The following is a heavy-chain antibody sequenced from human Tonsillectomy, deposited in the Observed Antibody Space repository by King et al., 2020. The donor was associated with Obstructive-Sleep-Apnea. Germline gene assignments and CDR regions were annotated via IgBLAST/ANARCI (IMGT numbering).Heavy chain of an antibody. V-gene: IGHV3-74*01. CDR3: VRERGYYVSGSFYNGYDY. CDR1: GFIFRTYW. Sequence: VQLVESGGGLVQPGGSLRLSCAASGFIFRTYWMHWVRQTPGKGLVSVSRINGDGSTTTYADSVKGRFTISRDNAKNTLYLQMNSLIAEDSAVYYCVRERGYYVSGSFYNGYDYWGQGTLVTVPS. CDR2: INGDGSTT. D-gene: IGHD3-10*01. J-gene: IGHJ4*02.